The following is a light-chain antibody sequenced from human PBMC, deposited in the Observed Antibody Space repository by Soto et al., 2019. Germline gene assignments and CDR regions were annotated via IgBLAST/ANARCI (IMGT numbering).Light chain of an antibody. V-gene: IGLV3-1*01. Sequence: SYELTQPPSGSVSPGQTASITCSGDKLDNKYVAWYRQKPGQSPLLIIFQDDRRPSGIPERFSGSNPGNTATLTISGTQVMDEADYFCQAWDTSAVIFCGGTKLTVL. CDR1: KLDNKY. J-gene: IGLJ2*01. CDR2: QDD. CDR3: QAWDTSAVI.